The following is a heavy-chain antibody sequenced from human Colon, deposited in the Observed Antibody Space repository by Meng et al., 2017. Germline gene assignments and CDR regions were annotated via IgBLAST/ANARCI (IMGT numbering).Heavy chain of an antibody. D-gene: IGHD2-2*01. Sequence: SETLSLTCTVSGGSISGYYWSWIRQPAGKGLEWIGRIYASVSTNYNPSLKTRITMSVDTSKSQFSLKLSSITAADTAVYYCVRDGSSSSGGPLWGLGTLVTVSS. CDR3: VRDGSSSSGGPL. CDR2: IYASVST. CDR1: GGSISGYY. V-gene: IGHV4-4*07. J-gene: IGHJ2*01.